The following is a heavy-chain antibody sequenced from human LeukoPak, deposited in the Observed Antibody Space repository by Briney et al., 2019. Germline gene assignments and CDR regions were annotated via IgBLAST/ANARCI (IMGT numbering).Heavy chain of an antibody. CDR2: ITSAGGYT. Sequence: PGGSLRLSCGASGFTFSDYSKNWVRQAPGKGLAWVASITSAGGYTYYADSVKGRFTISRDNAQNSLFLQMNSLRAEDTAVYFCATSGGFVLPNAITGNWYMDVWGRGTSVTVSS. V-gene: IGHV3-21*01. J-gene: IGHJ6*03. CDR1: GFTFSDYS. CDR3: ATSGGFVLPNAITGNWYMDV. D-gene: IGHD2-2*01.